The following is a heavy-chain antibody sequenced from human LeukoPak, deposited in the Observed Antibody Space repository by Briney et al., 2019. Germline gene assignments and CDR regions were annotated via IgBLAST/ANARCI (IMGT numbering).Heavy chain of an antibody. CDR1: GFTFSSYS. D-gene: IGHD3-22*01. V-gene: IGHV3-48*04. Sequence: GGSLRLSCAASGFTFSSYSMNWVRQAPGKGLEWVSYISSSGNTIYYADSVKGRFTISRDNAKNSLYLQMNSLRAEDTAVYYCARDYAGYTYYYDSSGQGFDYWGQGTLVTVSS. J-gene: IGHJ4*02. CDR2: ISSSGNTI. CDR3: ARDYAGYTYYYDSSGQGFDY.